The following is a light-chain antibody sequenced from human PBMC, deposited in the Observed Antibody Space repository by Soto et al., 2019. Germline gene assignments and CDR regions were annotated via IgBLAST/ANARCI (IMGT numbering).Light chain of an antibody. J-gene: IGKJ4*01. CDR3: QQSYSTHLT. CDR2: VVS. CDR1: QSISSY. V-gene: IGKV1-39*01. Sequence: DLQMTQSPSSLSASVGDRVTITCRASQSISSYLNWYQQKPGKAPKLLISVVSSLQSGVPSRFSGSGSGTDFTLTISSLQPEDFATYYCQQSYSTHLTVGGGTKVEIK.